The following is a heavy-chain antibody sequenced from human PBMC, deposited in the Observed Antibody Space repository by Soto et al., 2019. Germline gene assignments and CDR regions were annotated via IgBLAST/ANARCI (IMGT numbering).Heavy chain of an antibody. CDR1: GGTFSSYA. Sequence: SVKVSWKASGGTFSSYAISWVRQAPGQGLDCIGGIIPIFGTANYAQKFQGRVTITADESTSTAYMELSSLRSEDTAVYYCAIYQYSSGYLPLGHYDYYGMDVWGQGTTDTVSS. V-gene: IGHV1-69*13. D-gene: IGHD3-22*01. CDR3: AIYQYSSGYLPLGHYDYYGMDV. J-gene: IGHJ6*02. CDR2: IIPIFGTA.